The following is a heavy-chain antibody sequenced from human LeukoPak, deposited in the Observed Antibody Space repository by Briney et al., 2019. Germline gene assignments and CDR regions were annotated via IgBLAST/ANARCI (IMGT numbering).Heavy chain of an antibody. Sequence: GGSLRLSCAASGFTFSSYAMSWVRQAPGKGLEWVSAISGSGGSTYYADSVKGRFTISRDNAKNSLYLQMNSLRAEDTAVYYCARVWIFGVVIKYYFDYWGQGTLVTVSS. CDR1: GFTFSSYA. CDR2: ISGSGGST. J-gene: IGHJ4*02. CDR3: ARVWIFGVVIKYYFDY. V-gene: IGHV3-23*01. D-gene: IGHD3-3*01.